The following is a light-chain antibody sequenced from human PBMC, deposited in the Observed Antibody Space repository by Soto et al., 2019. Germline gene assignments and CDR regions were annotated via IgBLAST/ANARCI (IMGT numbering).Light chain of an antibody. Sequence: DIQMTQSPPTLSASVGDRVTITCRASQSISSWLAWYQQKPGKAPKLLIYDASSLESGVPSRFSGSGSGTEFTLTIISLQPDDFATYYCQQYNSYWTFGQGTKVEIK. CDR1: QSISSW. V-gene: IGKV1-5*01. CDR2: DAS. CDR3: QQYNSYWT. J-gene: IGKJ1*01.